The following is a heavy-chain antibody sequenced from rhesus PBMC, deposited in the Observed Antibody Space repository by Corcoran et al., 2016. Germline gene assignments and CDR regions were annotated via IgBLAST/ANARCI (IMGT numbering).Heavy chain of an antibody. Sequence: QVQLQESGPGLVKASETLSLTCAVSGYSISSGYYWGWIRQPPGKGLGYIGYISGKSGNTYYNPSLESRVTISKDTSKNQFSLKLTSVTAADTAVYYCAREASTYWHWGQGVLVTVSS. J-gene: IGHJ4*01. CDR2: ISGKSGNT. CDR3: AREASTYWH. V-gene: IGHV4-99*02. D-gene: IGHD2-39*01. CDR1: GYSISSGYY.